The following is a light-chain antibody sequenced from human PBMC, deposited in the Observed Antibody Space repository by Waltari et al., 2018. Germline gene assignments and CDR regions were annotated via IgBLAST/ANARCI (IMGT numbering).Light chain of an antibody. CDR2: DVT. Sequence: QSALTQPASVSGSPGQSITISCTGTSSDIGDYNFVSWYQHHPGEAPKLVIYDVTKSPSGISNRFSGSKSGNTASLTISGLQAEDEANYVCASYTSSDSFVVFGGGTKLTVL. J-gene: IGLJ2*01. V-gene: IGLV2-14*03. CDR1: SSDIGDYNF. CDR3: ASYTSSDSFVV.